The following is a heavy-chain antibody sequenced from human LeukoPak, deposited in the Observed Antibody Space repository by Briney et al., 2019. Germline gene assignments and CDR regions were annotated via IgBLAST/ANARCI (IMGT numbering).Heavy chain of an antibody. CDR1: GDSISSYY. J-gene: IGHJ1*01. D-gene: IGHD3-10*01. CDR3: ASAVIRGVDYFHH. CDR2: IYYSGST. Sequence: SETLSLTCTVSGDSISSYYWNWIRQPPGKGLEWIGYIYYSGSTNYNPSLKSRVTISVDTSKKQFSLKLTSVTAADTAVYYCASAVIRGVDYFHHWGHGTLVTVSS. V-gene: IGHV4-59*08.